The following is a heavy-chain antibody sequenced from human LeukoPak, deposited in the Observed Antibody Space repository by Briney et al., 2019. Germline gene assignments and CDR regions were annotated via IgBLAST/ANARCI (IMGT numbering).Heavy chain of an antibody. V-gene: IGHV4-31*03. D-gene: IGHD2-2*01. Sequence: SQTLSLTCTVSGGSISSGGYYWSWIRQHPGKGLEWIGYIYYSGSTYYNPSLKSRVTISVDTSKKQFSLKLSSVTAADTAVYYCARGPGYCSSTSCYGAAFDIWGQGTMVTVSS. CDR2: IYYSGST. J-gene: IGHJ3*02. CDR1: GGSISSGGYY. CDR3: ARGPGYCSSTSCYGAAFDI.